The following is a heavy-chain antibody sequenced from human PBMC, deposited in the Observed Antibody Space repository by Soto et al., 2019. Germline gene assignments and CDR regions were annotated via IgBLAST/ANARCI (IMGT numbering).Heavy chain of an antibody. V-gene: IGHV1-69*12. D-gene: IGHD1-26*01. CDR1: GGTFSSYA. J-gene: IGHJ4*02. CDR2: IIPIFGTA. Sequence: QVQLVQSGAEVKKPGSSVKVSCKASGGTFSSYAISWVRQAPGQGLEWMGGIIPIFGTANYAQKFQGRVTITADESTSAAYMELGSLRSEDTAVYYCARDVGRKIYSGSHLDDWGQGTLVTVSS. CDR3: ARDVGRKIYSGSHLDD.